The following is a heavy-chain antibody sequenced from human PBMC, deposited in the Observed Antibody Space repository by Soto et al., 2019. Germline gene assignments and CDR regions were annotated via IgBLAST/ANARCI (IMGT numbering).Heavy chain of an antibody. CDR1: GGTFSSYT. V-gene: IGHV1-69*04. CDR2: IIPILGIA. J-gene: IGHJ4*02. D-gene: IGHD1-26*01. CDR3: ARESSGSYSSFDY. Sequence: ASVKVSCKASGGTFSSYTISWVRQAPGQGLEWMGRIIPILGIANYAQKFQGRVTITADKSTSTAYMELNSLRSEDTAVYYCARESSGSYSSFDYWGQGSLVTVSS.